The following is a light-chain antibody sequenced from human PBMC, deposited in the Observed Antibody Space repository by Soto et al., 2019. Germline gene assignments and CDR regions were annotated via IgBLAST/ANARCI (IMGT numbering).Light chain of an antibody. J-gene: IGKJ5*01. Sequence: EIVLTQSPGNLSLSPGERATLSCRASQSVSTNYLAWYQQKPGRAPRLLIYGASSRVTGIPGRFSGSGSGTDFTRTISRLEPDDFPVYYCPHYGSSPSITFGQGTRLEIK. CDR2: GAS. CDR3: PHYGSSPSIT. V-gene: IGKV3-20*01. CDR1: QSVSTNY.